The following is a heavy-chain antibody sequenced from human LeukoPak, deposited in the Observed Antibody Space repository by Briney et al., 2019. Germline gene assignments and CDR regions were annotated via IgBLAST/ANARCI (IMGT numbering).Heavy chain of an antibody. V-gene: IGHV1-18*01. CDR1: GYTFTNYG. J-gene: IGHJ4*02. CDR2: ISGYNDNT. Sequence: VASVKVSCKASGYTFTNYGISWVRQAPGQGLEWMGWISGYNDNTNYAQEFQGRLTVTTDTSTSTTYMELRSLRSDDTAVYYCARDGTSTDDYWGQGTLVTVSS. CDR3: ARDGTSTDDY. D-gene: IGHD2-2*01.